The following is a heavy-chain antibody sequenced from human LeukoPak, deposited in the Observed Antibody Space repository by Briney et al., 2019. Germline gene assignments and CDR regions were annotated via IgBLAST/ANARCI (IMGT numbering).Heavy chain of an antibody. D-gene: IGHD1-7*01. CDR2: IYYSGST. CDR3: AREWNYYAFEI. CDR1: GGSISSYY. Sequence: SETLSLTCTVSGGSISSYYWSWIRQPPGKGLEWIGYIYYSGSTNYNPSLKSRVTISVDTSKNQFALKLSSVTAADTAVYYCAREWNYYAFEIWGQGTMVSVSS. J-gene: IGHJ3*02. V-gene: IGHV4-59*01.